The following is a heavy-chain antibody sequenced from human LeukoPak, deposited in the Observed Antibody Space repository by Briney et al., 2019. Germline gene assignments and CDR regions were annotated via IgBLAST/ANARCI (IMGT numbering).Heavy chain of an antibody. CDR1: GGTFSTYP. D-gene: IGHD3-10*01. J-gene: IGHJ3*01. CDR3: ATGSAYRDSFDV. Sequence: SAKVSCKASGGTFSTYPINWVRQAPGQGLEWMGRIIPILSQSNYAQKFQGTVSFTADVFTDTAYMELSSLKSEDTAVYYCATGSAYRDSFDVWGQGTMVTVSS. CDR2: IIPILSQS. V-gene: IGHV1-69*11.